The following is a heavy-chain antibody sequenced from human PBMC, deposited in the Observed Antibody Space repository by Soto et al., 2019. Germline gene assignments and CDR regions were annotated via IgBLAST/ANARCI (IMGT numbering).Heavy chain of an antibody. V-gene: IGHV4-30-4*01. CDR3: ARDKQGFSYGYGSQYFYYHGLDV. Sequence: TLSLTCIVSGDSINSGDYYWSWIRQPPGKGLEWSGNIHFSGRTYYSPSLKSRVTMSTDTSKNQFSLRLTYVTSADTAVYYCARDKQGFSYGYGSQYFYYHGLDVWGQGTTVTVSS. CDR1: GDSINSGDYY. CDR2: IHFSGRT. J-gene: IGHJ6*02. D-gene: IGHD5-18*01.